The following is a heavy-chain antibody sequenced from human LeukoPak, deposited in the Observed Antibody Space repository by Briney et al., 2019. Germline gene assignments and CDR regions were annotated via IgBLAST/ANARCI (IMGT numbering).Heavy chain of an antibody. CDR1: GFTFSTYW. J-gene: IGHJ4*02. V-gene: IGHV3-7*01. Sequence: GRSLRLSCSASGFTFSTYWMSWVRQAPGKGQEWVANINQDGSERYYVDSVKGRFTFSRDNAKNSLYLQMNSLRAEDTAVYYCARDHDNGYSWAYWGQGTLVTVSS. CDR3: ARDHDNGYSWAY. D-gene: IGHD3-22*01. CDR2: INQDGSER.